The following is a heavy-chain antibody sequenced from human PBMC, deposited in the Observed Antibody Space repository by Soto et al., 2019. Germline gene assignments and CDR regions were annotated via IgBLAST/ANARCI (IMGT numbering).Heavy chain of an antibody. Sequence: PGGSLRLSCAVSGFTFSNHAMSWVRQAPGKGLEWVSAISTAVGATYYADSVKGRFTISRDDSNNTLYLQMNSLKASDTAIYYCAASIFYYGMDVWGQGTTVTVSS. CDR3: AASIFYYGMDV. CDR2: ISTAVGAT. V-gene: IGHV3-23*01. J-gene: IGHJ6*02. CDR1: GFTFSNHA.